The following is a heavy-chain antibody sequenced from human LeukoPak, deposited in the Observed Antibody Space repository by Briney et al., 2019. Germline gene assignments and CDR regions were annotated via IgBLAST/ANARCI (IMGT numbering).Heavy chain of an antibody. CDR3: ASIPNCSSTSCSKSRYMDV. Sequence: GGSLRLSCAASGFTFSSYAMHWVRQAPGKGLEWVAVISYDGSNKYYADSVKGRFTISRDNSKNTLYLQMNSLRAEDTAVYYCASIPNCSSTSCSKSRYMDVWGKGTTVTVSS. J-gene: IGHJ6*03. D-gene: IGHD2-2*01. CDR2: ISYDGSNK. V-gene: IGHV3-30-3*01. CDR1: GFTFSSYA.